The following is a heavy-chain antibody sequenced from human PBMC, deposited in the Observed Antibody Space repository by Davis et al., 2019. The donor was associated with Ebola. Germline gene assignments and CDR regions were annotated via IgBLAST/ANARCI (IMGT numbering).Heavy chain of an antibody. Sequence: GGSLRLSCAASGFTFSSYSMNWVRQAPGKGLEWVSSISSSSSYIYYADSVKGRFTISRDNAKNSLYLQMNSLRAEDTAVYYCARENSGYDYVGYYHYGMDVWGQGTTVTVSS. J-gene: IGHJ6*02. CDR3: ARENSGYDYVGYYHYGMDV. CDR1: GFTFSSYS. CDR2: ISSSSSYI. V-gene: IGHV3-21*01. D-gene: IGHD5-12*01.